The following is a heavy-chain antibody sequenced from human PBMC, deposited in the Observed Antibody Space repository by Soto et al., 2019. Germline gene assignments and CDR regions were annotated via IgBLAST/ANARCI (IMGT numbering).Heavy chain of an antibody. CDR3: ARVNPGYCISTSCYGAWFDP. V-gene: IGHV4-30-2*01. CDR2: IYHSGST. J-gene: IGHJ5*02. D-gene: IGHD2-2*01. CDR1: GGSISSGGYS. Sequence: SETLSLTCAVSGGSISSGGYSWSWIRQPPGKGLEWIGYIYHSGSTYYNPSLKSRVTISVDRSKNQFSLKLSSVTAADTAVYYCARVNPGYCISTSCYGAWFDPWGQGTLVTVSS.